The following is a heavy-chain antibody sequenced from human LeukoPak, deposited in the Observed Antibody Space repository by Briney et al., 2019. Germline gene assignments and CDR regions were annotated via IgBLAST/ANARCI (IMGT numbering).Heavy chain of an antibody. D-gene: IGHD3-22*01. Sequence: ASVKVSCKASGYTFTNYGISWVRQAPGQGLEWMAWISTYDHDTNYAQKFRGRVTMTTDTSTSTAYMELRSLGSDDTAVYYCARDLWNFYDDSGYNRDFDSWGQGTLVTVSS. CDR1: GYTFTNYG. V-gene: IGHV1-18*01. CDR2: ISTYDHDT. CDR3: ARDLWNFYDDSGYNRDFDS. J-gene: IGHJ5*01.